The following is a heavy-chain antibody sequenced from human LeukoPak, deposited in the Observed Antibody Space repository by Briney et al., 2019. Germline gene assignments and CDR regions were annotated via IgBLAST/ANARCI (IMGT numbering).Heavy chain of an antibody. CDR1: GFTFCDHG. J-gene: IGHJ4*02. V-gene: IGHV3-49*03. CDR3: ARESSWGYFDY. CDR2: IRSKAYGGTT. D-gene: IGHD3-16*01. Sequence: GGSLRLSCTASGFTFCDHGMSWFRQAPGKGLEWVGFIRSKAYGGTTEYAASVKGRFIISRDDSKSIAHLQMNSLKIEDTAVYYCARESSWGYFDYWGQGTLVTVSS.